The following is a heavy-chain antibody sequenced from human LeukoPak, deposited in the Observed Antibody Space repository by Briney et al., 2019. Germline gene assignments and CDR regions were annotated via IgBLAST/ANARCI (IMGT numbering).Heavy chain of an antibody. CDR1: GGSFSGYY. CDR2: INHSGST. CDR3: ARFRRYSYGFDY. Sequence: SETLSLTCAVYGGSFSGYYWSWIRQPPGKGLEWIGEINHSGSTNYNLSLKSRVTISVDTSKNQFSLKLSSVTAADTAVYYCARFRRYSYGFDYWGQGTLVTVSS. D-gene: IGHD5-18*01. J-gene: IGHJ4*02. V-gene: IGHV4-34*01.